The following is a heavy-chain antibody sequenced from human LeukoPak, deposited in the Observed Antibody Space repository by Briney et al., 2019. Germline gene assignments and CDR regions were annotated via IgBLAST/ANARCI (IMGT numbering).Heavy chain of an antibody. D-gene: IGHD4-17*01. CDR1: GFTFDDYA. CDR3: AKDRSPLPAVTRGAFDI. V-gene: IGHV3-9*01. CDR2: ISWNSGSI. J-gene: IGHJ3*02. Sequence: GGSLRLSCAASGFTFDDYAMHWVRQAPGKGLEWVSGISWNSGSIGYADSVKGRFTISRDNAKNSLYLQMNSLRAEDTALYYCAKDRSPLPAVTRGAFDIWGQGTMVTVSS.